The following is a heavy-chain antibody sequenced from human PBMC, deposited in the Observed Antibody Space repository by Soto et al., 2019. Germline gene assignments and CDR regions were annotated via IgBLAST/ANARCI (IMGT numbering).Heavy chain of an antibody. V-gene: IGHV3-23*01. D-gene: IGHD6-13*01. CDR2: ISGSGGST. J-gene: IGHJ4*02. Sequence: LRLSCAASGFTFSSYAMNWVRQAPGKGLEWVSVISGSGGSTYYADSVKGRFTISRDNSKNTLYLQMNSLRAEDTAVYYCARRGPGTYFDDWGQGTLVTVSS. CDR3: ARRGPGTYFDD. CDR1: GFTFSSYA.